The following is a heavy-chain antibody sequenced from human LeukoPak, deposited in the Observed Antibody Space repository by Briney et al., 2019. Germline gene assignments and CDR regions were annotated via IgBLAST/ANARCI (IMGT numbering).Heavy chain of an antibody. J-gene: IGHJ4*02. CDR3: AKDGWVVPAATIDY. CDR1: GFTVSITY. D-gene: IGHD2-2*01. CDR2: IYSGDTT. Sequence: GGSLRLSCVASGFTVSITYMTWVRQAPWKGLEWVSFIYSGDTTYYADSVKGRFTISRDNSKNTLYLQMNSLRAEDTAIYYCAKDGWVVPAATIDYWGQGTLVTVSS. V-gene: IGHV3-53*01.